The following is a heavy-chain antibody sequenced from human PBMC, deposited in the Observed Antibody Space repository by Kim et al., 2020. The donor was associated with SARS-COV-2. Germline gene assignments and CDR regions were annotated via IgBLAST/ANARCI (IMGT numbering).Heavy chain of an antibody. Sequence: YATTLQGRDTMTTDKSTSKAYMELRSLRSDDTAVYYCARGDYYEVHAFDIWGQGTMVTVSS. V-gene: IGHV1-18*01. J-gene: IGHJ3*02. D-gene: IGHD3-22*01. CDR3: ARGDYYEVHAFDI.